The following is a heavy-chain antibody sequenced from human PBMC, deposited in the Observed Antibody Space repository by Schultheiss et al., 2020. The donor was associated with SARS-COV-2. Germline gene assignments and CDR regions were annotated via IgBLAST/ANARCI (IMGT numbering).Heavy chain of an antibody. J-gene: IGHJ4*02. CDR3: ARLMIQWVDY. D-gene: IGHD5-12*01. CDR2: IYYSGST. V-gene: IGHV4-31*03. CDR1: GGSISSGSYY. Sequence: SQTLSLTCTVSGGSISSGSYYWSWIRQHPGKGLEWIGYIYYSGSTYYNPSLKSRVTISVDTSKNQFSLKLTSVTAADTAVYFCARLMIQWVDYWGQGTLVTVSS.